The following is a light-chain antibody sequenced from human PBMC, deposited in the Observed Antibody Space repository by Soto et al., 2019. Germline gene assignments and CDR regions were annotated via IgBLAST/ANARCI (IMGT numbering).Light chain of an antibody. V-gene: IGKV3-20*01. J-gene: IGKJ1*01. Sequence: EIGVSQSPCTLSLSTGERATLSCRASQSVSSSYLAWYQQKPGQAPRLLIYGASSRATGIPDRFSGSGSGTDFTLTITRLEPEDFAVYYCHQYGISPPRTFGQGTKVDIK. CDR1: QSVSSSY. CDR3: HQYGISPPRT. CDR2: GAS.